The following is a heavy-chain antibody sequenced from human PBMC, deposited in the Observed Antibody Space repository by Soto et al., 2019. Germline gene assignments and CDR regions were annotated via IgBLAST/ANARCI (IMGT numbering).Heavy chain of an antibody. CDR1: GGSISNYY. D-gene: IGHD5-18*01. V-gene: IGHV4-59*08. CDR2: IYYSGST. CDR3: ARHRYSYGVYYYDY. Sequence: PSETLSLTCIVSGGSISNYYWSWIRQPPGKGLEWIGYIYYSGSTNYNPSLTSRVTISVDTSKNQFSLKLSSVTAADTAVYYCARHRYSYGVYYYDYWSQGTLVTVSS. J-gene: IGHJ4*02.